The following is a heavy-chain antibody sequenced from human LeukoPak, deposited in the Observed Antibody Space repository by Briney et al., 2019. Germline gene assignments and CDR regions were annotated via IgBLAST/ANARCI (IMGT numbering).Heavy chain of an antibody. Sequence: ASVKVSCKASGYTFTSYYMHWVRQAPGQGLEWMGIINPSGGSTSYAQKFQGRVTMTRDMSTSTVYMELSSLRSDDTAVYYCAKCVSPMTYDFWSGSDYWGQGTLVTVSS. V-gene: IGHV1-46*01. CDR1: GYTFTSYY. CDR3: AKCVSPMTYDFWSGSDY. CDR2: INPSGGST. D-gene: IGHD3-3*01. J-gene: IGHJ4*02.